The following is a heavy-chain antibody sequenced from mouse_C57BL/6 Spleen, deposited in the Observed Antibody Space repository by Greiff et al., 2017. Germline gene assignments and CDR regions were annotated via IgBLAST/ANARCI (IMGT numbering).Heavy chain of an antibody. CDR3: ARRYYDYDARGWFAY. J-gene: IGHJ3*01. Sequence: VKLQQPGAELVKPGASVKLSCKASGYTFTSSWMHWVKPRPGRGLEWIGRIDPNSGGTKYNEKIKSTATLTVDKPSSTAYMQLSSLTSEDSAVYYCARRYYDYDARGWFAYWGQGTLVTVSA. CDR2: IDPNSGGT. V-gene: IGHV1-72*01. CDR1: GYTFTSSW. D-gene: IGHD2-4*01.